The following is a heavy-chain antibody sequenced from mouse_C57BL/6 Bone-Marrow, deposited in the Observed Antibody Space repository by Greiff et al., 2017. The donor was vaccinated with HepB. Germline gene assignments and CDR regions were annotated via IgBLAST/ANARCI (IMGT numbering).Heavy chain of an antibody. CDR1: GYSFTSYY. D-gene: IGHD2-1*01. Sequence: VQLQESGPELVKPGASVKISCKASGYSFTSYYIHWVKQRPGQGLEWIGWIYPGSGNTKYNEKFKGKATLTADTSSSTAYMQLSSLTSEDSAVYYCARRGGNPYFDYWGQGTTLTVSS. V-gene: IGHV1-66*01. J-gene: IGHJ2*01. CDR3: ARRGGNPYFDY. CDR2: IYPGSGNT.